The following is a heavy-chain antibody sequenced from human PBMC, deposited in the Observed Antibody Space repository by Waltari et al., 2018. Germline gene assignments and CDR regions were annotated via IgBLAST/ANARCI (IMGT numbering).Heavy chain of an antibody. CDR3: ATEGPRTTTAPTRFFV. CDR2: VSGPGGND. CDR1: GGSIRSSSW. V-gene: IGHV4-4*02. Sequence: QVQLQESGPGLVKPSETLSLTCTVSGGSIRSSSWWTWFRQPPGQGLEWIGYVSGPGGNDYYNASLRSLVTISPDAANNQFSLTVTSVTAADMAVYFCATEGPRTTTAPTRFFVWGPGLLVTVSS. J-gene: IGHJ4*02. D-gene: IGHD4-17*01.